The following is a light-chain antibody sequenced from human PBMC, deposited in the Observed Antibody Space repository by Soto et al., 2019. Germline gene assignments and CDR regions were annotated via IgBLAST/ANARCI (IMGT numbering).Light chain of an antibody. J-gene: IGKJ2*01. CDR2: DAS. CDR3: QQFNHPGVT. V-gene: IGKV1-13*02. CDR1: QGISSA. Sequence: AIQLTQSPSSLFASVGDRVTITYRASQGISSALAWYQQKPGKAPKLLIYDASSLESGVPSRFSGSGSGTDFTLTISSLQPEDFATYYSQQFNHPGVTFGQGTKLEIK.